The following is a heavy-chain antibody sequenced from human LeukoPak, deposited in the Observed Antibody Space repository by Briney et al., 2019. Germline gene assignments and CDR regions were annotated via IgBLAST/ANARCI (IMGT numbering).Heavy chain of an antibody. CDR2: ISYDGSNK. CDR3: AKDLGWLTPGDY. D-gene: IGHD6-19*01. J-gene: IGHJ4*02. V-gene: IGHV3-30*18. CDR1: GFTFSSYG. Sequence: GGSLRLSCAASGFTFSSYGMHWVRQAPGKGLEWVAVISYDGSNKYYADSVKGRFTISRDNSKNTLYLQMNSLRAEDTAVYYCAKDLGWLTPGDYWGQGTLVTVSS.